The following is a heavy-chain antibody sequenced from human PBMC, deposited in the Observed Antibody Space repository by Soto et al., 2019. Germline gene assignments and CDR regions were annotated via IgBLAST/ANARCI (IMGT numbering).Heavy chain of an antibody. Sequence: EVQLLESGGDLVQPGGSLRLSCAAAGFMFSSYGMSWVRQAPGKGLQWVATIHPSGGSTHYAEPVRGRFTISRDNSRDTLYLQMNSLRAEDTAVYYCAKDPSTGPPDCWGQGALVTVSS. J-gene: IGHJ4*02. D-gene: IGHD3-9*01. CDR1: GFMFSSYG. CDR2: IHPSGGST. CDR3: AKDPSTGPPDC. V-gene: IGHV3-23*01.